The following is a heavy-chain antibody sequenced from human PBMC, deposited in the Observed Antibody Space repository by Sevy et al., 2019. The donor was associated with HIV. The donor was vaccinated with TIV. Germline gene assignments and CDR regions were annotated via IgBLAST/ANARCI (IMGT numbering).Heavy chain of an antibody. CDR1: GFTFSDYY. CDR3: ARDLHRGLSGSTSGY. D-gene: IGHD3-3*01. J-gene: IGHJ4*02. Sequence: GGSLRLSCAASGFTFSDYYMSWIRQAPGKGLEWVSYISSSGSNIYYADSVKGRFTDSRDNAKNSMYLQMNSLRAEDTALYYCARDLHRGLSGSTSGYWGQGTLVTVSS. V-gene: IGHV3-11*01. CDR2: ISSSGSNI.